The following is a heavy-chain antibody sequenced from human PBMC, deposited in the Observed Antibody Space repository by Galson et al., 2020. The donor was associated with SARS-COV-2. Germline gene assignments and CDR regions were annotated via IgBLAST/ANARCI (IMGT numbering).Heavy chain of an antibody. CDR1: GFSFTNAW. Sequence: GGSLRLSCATSGFSFTNAWMTWVRQAPGKGLEWVGRIKSKNDGGTADYAAPVKGRFTLSRDDSRNTLYLQMNSLKTEDTAVYYCTTDYDYYGSGSYYNWGQGTLVAVSS. V-gene: IGHV3-15*01. J-gene: IGHJ4*02. D-gene: IGHD3-10*01. CDR3: TTDYDYYGSGSYYN. CDR2: IKSKNDGGTA.